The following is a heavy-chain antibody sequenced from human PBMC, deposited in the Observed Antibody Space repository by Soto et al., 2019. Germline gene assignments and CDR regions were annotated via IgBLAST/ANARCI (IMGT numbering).Heavy chain of an antibody. CDR2: INHSGST. CDR3: ARGRTTVYSSGRIYFDY. Sequence: NPSETLSLTCAVYGGSFSGYYWSWIRQPPGKGLEWMGEINHSGSTNYNPSLKSRVTIAVDTSKNQFSLKLSSVTAADTAVYYCARGRTTVYSSGRIYFDYWGQGTLVTVSS. V-gene: IGHV4-34*01. J-gene: IGHJ4*02. CDR1: GGSFSGYY. D-gene: IGHD6-19*01.